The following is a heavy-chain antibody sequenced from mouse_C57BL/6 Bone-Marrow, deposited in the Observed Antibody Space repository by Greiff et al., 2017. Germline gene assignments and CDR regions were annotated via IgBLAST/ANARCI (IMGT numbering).Heavy chain of an antibody. CDR1: GYTFTDYY. D-gene: IGHD1-1*01. CDR3: ARGYYGSNYWYFDV. Sequence: VQLQQSGPELVKPGASVKISCKASGYTFTDYYMNWVKQSHGKSLEWIGDINPNNGGTSYNQKFKGKATLTVDKSSSTAYMELRSLTSEDSAVYYCARGYYGSNYWYFDVWGTGTTVTVSS. V-gene: IGHV1-26*01. CDR2: INPNNGGT. J-gene: IGHJ1*03.